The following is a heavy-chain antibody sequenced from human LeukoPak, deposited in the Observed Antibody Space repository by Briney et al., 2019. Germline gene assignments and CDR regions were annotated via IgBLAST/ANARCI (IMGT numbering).Heavy chain of an antibody. CDR1: GGSISSNYYY. V-gene: IGHV4-39*07. J-gene: IGHJ4*02. CDR3: ARGKIWSPVYLSH. D-gene: IGHD3-10*01. Sequence: SETLSLTCTVSGGSISSNYYYWGWIRQPPGKGLEWIGSIYYSGSTYYNPSLKSRVTISVDTSKNQFSLKLSSVTAADTAVYYCARGKIWSPVYLSHWGQGTLVTVSS. CDR2: IYYSGST.